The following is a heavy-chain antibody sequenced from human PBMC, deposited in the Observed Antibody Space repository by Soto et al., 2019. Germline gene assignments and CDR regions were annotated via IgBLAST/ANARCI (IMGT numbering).Heavy chain of an antibody. J-gene: IGHJ6*03. CDR3: AKDEYWESHFYYFMDL. CDR2: ISHDGNVN. Sequence: QVQLVESGGGVVQPGRSLRLSCAASGFTFSSYAMHWVRQAPGKGLEWVAVISHDGNVNYYSESVKGRFTMSRDNSKDTLYLQMDSLRTEDTAVYFWAKDEYWESHFYYFMDLWGKGTPVTVSS. D-gene: IGHD2-8*02. CDR1: GFTFSSYA. V-gene: IGHV3-30*18.